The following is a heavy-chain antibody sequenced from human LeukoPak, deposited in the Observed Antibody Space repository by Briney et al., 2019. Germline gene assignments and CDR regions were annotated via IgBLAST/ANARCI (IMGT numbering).Heavy chain of an antibody. CDR2: ISRGGST. J-gene: IGHJ4*02. CDR3: AKEGNSYAYDY. V-gene: IGHV3-66*02. D-gene: IGHD5-18*01. Sequence: SGGSLRLSCAASGFTVSRNYMSWVRQAPGKGLEWVSVISRGGSTNYADSVKGRFTISRDNSKNTLYLQMNSLRAEDTAVYYCAKEGNSYAYDYWGQGTLVTVSS. CDR1: GFTVSRNY.